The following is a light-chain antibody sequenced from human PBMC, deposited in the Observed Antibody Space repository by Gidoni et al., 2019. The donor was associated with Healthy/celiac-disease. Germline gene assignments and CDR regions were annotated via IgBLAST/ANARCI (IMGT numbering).Light chain of an antibody. CDR3: QQRSNWSWT. CDR2: DAS. Sequence: ELVFTQSPATLSLSPGERATISCRASQSVSSYLAWYQQKPGQAPRLLIYDASNRATGIPARFSGSGFGTDFTLTISRLEPEYFAVYYCQQRSNWSWTFGQGTKVEIK. J-gene: IGKJ1*01. V-gene: IGKV3-11*01. CDR1: QSVSSY.